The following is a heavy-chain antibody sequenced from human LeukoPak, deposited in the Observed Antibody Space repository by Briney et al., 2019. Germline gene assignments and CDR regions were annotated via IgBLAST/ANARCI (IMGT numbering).Heavy chain of an antibody. Sequence: GGSLRLSCAASGFTFSNYGMHWVRQAPGKGLEWVAFIWYDGNNKYYANSVKGRFTISRDNSKITLYLQMNSLRDEDTAVYYCAKDPHYFGSGSYYDYFDYWGQGTLVTVSS. CDR1: GFTFSNYG. J-gene: IGHJ4*02. V-gene: IGHV3-30*02. CDR3: AKDPHYFGSGSYYDYFDY. CDR2: IWYDGNNK. D-gene: IGHD3-10*01.